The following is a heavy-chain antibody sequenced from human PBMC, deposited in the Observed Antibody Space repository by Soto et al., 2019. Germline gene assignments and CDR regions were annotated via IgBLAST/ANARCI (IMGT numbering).Heavy chain of an antibody. J-gene: IGHJ6*02. V-gene: IGHV3-30*03. D-gene: IGHD5-12*01. CDR3: AGGYSGYDYYYYYYGMDV. CDR1: GFTFSSYG. Sequence: GGSLRLSCAASGFTFSSYGMHWVRQAPGKGLEWVAVISYDGSNKYYADSVKGRFTISRDNSKNTLYLQMNSLRAEDTAVYYCAGGYSGYDYYYYYYGMDVWGQGTTVTVSS. CDR2: ISYDGSNK.